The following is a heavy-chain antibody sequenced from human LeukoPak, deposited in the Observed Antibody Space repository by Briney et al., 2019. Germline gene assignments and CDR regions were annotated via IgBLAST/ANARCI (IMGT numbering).Heavy chain of an antibody. Sequence: GASVKVSCKASGYTSTGYYMHWVRQAPGQGLEWMGRINPNSGGTNFAQKFQGRVTMTRDTSISTAYMELSRLRSDDTAVYYCAGYGSGSYDYWGQGTLVTVSS. CDR3: AGYGSGSYDY. CDR1: GYTSTGYY. J-gene: IGHJ4*02. V-gene: IGHV1-2*06. D-gene: IGHD3-10*01. CDR2: INPNSGGT.